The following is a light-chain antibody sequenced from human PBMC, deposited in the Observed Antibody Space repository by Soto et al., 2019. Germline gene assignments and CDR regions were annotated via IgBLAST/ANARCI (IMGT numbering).Light chain of an antibody. V-gene: IGLV2-14*03. CDR3: SSYTTSNTRQIV. Sequence: QSALTQPASVSGSPGQSITISCTGTSSAVGGYNYVSWYQHHPGKAPKLLIYDVSNRPSGVSNRFSGSKSDNTASLTISGLQPEDEDDYYCSSYTTSNTRQIVFGTGTKLTVL. J-gene: IGLJ1*01. CDR1: SSAVGGYNY. CDR2: DVS.